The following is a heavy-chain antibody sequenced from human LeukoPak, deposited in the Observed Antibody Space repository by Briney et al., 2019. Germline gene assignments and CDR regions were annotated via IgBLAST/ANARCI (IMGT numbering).Heavy chain of an antibody. D-gene: IGHD3-3*01. CDR2: INPNSGGT. Sequence: ASVKVSCKASGYTFTGYYMHWVRQAPGQGLEWMGWINPNSGGTNYAQKFQGRVTITADKSTSTAYMELSSLRSEDTAVYYCARGFGITIFGSDYYGMDVWGQGTTVTVSS. CDR1: GYTFTGYY. J-gene: IGHJ6*02. V-gene: IGHV1-2*02. CDR3: ARGFGITIFGSDYYGMDV.